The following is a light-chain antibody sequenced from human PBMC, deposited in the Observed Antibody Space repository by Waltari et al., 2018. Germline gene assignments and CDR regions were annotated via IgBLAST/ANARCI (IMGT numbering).Light chain of an antibody. J-gene: IGKJ1*01. CDR1: QPVDTW. CDR2: RAS. CDR3: EQHDKSPWT. Sequence: DIQMTQFPSSLSASVGDTVTINCRASQPVDTWLAWYQQKPGKAPKLLIFRASNLDTGVPSRFSGSGSETEFTLTIRDLHPEDVATYFCEQHDKSPWTFGQGTKVEIK. V-gene: IGKV1-5*01.